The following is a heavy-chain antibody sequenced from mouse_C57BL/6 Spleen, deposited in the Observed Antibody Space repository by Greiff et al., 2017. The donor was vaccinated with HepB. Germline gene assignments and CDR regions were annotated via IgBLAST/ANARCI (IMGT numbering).Heavy chain of an antibody. V-gene: IGHV1-4*01. CDR2: INPSSGYT. J-gene: IGHJ3*01. CDR3: TDERSLFAY. D-gene: IGHD6-1*01. Sequence: VKLVESGAELVRPGASVKMSCKASGYTFTSYTMHWVKQRPGQGLEWIGYINPSSGYTKYNQKFKDKATLTADKSSSTAYLQLSSLTSEDSAVYYCTDERSLFAYWGQGTPVTVSA. CDR1: GYTFTSYT.